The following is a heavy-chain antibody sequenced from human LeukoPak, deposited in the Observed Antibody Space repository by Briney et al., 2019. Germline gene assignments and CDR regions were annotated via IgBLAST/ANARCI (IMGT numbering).Heavy chain of an antibody. V-gene: IGHV3-74*01. Sequence: GGSLRLSCTASGFSFSGHWMHWARHLPGKGLVWVSRISPTGSTTSYADSVKGRFTVSRDNAKNTLYLQVNNLRAEDTAVYYCAKEFNRGLPDYWGQGTLVTVPS. D-gene: IGHD2-21*01. CDR2: ISPTGSTT. CDR3: AKEFNRGLPDY. CDR1: GFSFSGHW. J-gene: IGHJ4*02.